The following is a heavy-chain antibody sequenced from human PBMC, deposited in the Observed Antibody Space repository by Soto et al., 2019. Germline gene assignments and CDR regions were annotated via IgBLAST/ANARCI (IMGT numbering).Heavy chain of an antibody. D-gene: IGHD6-13*01. CDR2: INHSGST. J-gene: IGHJ4*02. Sequence: PSETLSLTCAVYGGSFSGYYWSWIRQPPGKGLGWIGEINHSGSTNYNPSLKSRVTISVDTSKNQFSLKLSSVTAADTAVYYCARGPWGAAAGTYFDYWGQGTLVTVSS. CDR1: GGSFSGYY. CDR3: ARGPWGAAAGTYFDY. V-gene: IGHV4-34*01.